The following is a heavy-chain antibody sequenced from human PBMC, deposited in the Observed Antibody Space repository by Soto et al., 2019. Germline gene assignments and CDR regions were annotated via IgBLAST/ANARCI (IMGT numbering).Heavy chain of an antibody. J-gene: IGHJ4*02. Sequence: GGSLRLSCAASGFTFSSYGMHWVRQAPGKGLEWVAVIWYDGSNKYYADSVKGRFTISRDNSKNTLYLQMNSLRAEDTAVYYCARDKALSYVGWQFDYWGQGTLVTVSS. CDR3: ARDKALSYVGWQFDY. CDR2: IWYDGSNK. V-gene: IGHV3-33*01. D-gene: IGHD1-26*01. CDR1: GFTFSSYG.